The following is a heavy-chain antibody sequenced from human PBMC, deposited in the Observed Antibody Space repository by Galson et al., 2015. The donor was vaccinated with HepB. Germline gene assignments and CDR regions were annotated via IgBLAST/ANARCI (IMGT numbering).Heavy chain of an antibody. CDR2: CNGDGSST. Sequence: SLRLSCAASGFTLKTYWMRWVRQAPGKGLVWVSRCNGDGSSTNYADSVRGRFTIFRDNAKKMLYLQMNSLRAEDTAVYFCARGWYHFDNWGQGTLVSVSA. J-gene: IGHJ4*02. CDR3: ARGWYHFDN. CDR1: GFTLKTYW. V-gene: IGHV3-74*01. D-gene: IGHD6-13*01.